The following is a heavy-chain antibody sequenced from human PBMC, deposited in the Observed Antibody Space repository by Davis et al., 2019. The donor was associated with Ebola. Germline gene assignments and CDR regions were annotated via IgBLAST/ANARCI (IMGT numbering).Heavy chain of an antibody. D-gene: IGHD1-26*01. J-gene: IGHJ6*04. Sequence: GESLKISCQASGYSFSHYWIAWVRQTPGKGLEWMGIFYPGDSESRYRPSFQGQVTISVDKSISTAYLQWSSLKASDTATYYCARPGNTWDAMDVWGKGTTVIVSS. CDR1: GYSFSHYW. CDR3: ARPGNTWDAMDV. V-gene: IGHV5-51*01. CDR2: FYPGDSES.